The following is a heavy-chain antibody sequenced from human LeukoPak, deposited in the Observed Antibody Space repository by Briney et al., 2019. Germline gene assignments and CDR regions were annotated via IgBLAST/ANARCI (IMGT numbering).Heavy chain of an antibody. J-gene: IGHJ4*02. CDR1: RYIFTELS. CDR2: FDPEDDET. D-gene: IGHD3-16*01. V-gene: IGHV1-24*01. CDR3: ATKDREWGDYFDY. Sequence: GASVKVSCKVSRYIFTELSMHWVRQAPGKGLEWMGGFDPEDDETIYAQKFQGRVTMTEDTSTDTAYMELSSLRSEDTAVYHCATKDREWGDYFDYWGQGTLVTVSS.